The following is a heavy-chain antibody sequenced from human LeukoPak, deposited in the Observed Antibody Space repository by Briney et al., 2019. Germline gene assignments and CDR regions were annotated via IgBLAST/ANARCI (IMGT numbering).Heavy chain of an antibody. Sequence: ASVKVSCKASGYIFTSYGLSWVRQAPGQGLEWVGWITTYHGNTAWAQKFQGRLTMTTDTSTSTAYMELSSLRSEDTAVYYCARDRGFGNCSSTSCYTGGGYFDYWGQGTLVTVSS. D-gene: IGHD2-2*02. CDR3: ARDRGFGNCSSTSCYTGGGYFDY. V-gene: IGHV1-18*01. J-gene: IGHJ4*02. CDR2: ITTYHGNT. CDR1: GYIFTSYG.